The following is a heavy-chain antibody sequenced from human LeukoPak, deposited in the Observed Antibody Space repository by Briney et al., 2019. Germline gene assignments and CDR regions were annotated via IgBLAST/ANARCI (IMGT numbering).Heavy chain of an antibody. Sequence: PGGSLRLSCAASGFILSSYWMSWVRQAPGKGLEWVASIKEGRTETYYGDSVKGRFTISRDSAKNSLYLQMNSLRGEDTAVYYCARDSDRRSDCWGQGTLVTVSS. CDR2: IKEGRTET. J-gene: IGHJ4*02. D-gene: IGHD3-22*01. CDR3: ARDSDRRSDC. CDR1: GFILSSYW. V-gene: IGHV3-7*05.